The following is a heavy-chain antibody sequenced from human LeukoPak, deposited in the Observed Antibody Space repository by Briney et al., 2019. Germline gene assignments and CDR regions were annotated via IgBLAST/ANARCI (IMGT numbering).Heavy chain of an antibody. CDR3: ARRGSLLWFDP. J-gene: IGHJ5*02. V-gene: IGHV4-39*01. CDR2: IYFSGET. Sequence: PSETLSLTCTVSGDSISDRYYYWAWIRQPPGKGLEWIGSIYFSGETNYNPSLRSRVTISVDTSKNQFSLTLTSVTVADTSVYYCARRGSLLWFDPWGQGTLVNVSS. CDR1: GDSISDRYYY. D-gene: IGHD3-10*01.